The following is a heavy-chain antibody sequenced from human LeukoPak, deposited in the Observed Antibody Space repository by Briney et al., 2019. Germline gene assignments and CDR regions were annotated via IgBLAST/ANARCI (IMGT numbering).Heavy chain of an antibody. CDR3: ARIRDGYNDAYDL. V-gene: IGHV1-46*01. CDR2: INPDGGNT. D-gene: IGHD5-24*01. J-gene: IGHJ3*01. CDR1: GYTFTNSY. Sequence: ASVKVSCKASGYTFTNSYIHWVRQAPGQVLEWMGLINPDGGNTNYAQNFQGRVTLTRDTSTSTVYMELSSLRSEDTAIYYCARIRDGYNDAYDLWGQGTVVTVSS.